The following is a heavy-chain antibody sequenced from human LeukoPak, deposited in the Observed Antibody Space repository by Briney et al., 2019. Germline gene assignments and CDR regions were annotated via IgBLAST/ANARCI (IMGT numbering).Heavy chain of an antibody. V-gene: IGHV1-69*01. J-gene: IGHJ4*02. Sequence: GSSVKVSCKASGGTFSSYAISWVRQAPGQGLEWMGGIIPIFGTANYAQKFQGRVTITADESTSTAYMELSSLRSEDTAVYYCAREKDPYYYDSSGYYYGIQFDYWGQGTLVTVSS. D-gene: IGHD3-22*01. CDR1: GGTFSSYA. CDR2: IIPIFGTA. CDR3: AREKDPYYYDSSGYYYGIQFDY.